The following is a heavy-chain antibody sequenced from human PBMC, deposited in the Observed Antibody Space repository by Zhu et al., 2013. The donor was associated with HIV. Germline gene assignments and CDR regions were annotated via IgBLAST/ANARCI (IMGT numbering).Heavy chain of an antibody. D-gene: IGHD1-26*01. CDR3: ARNVVGATTSWYAFDI. V-gene: IGHV1-18*01. CDR2: ISAYNGNT. CDR1: GYTFTSYG. Sequence: QVQLVQSGAEVKKPGASVKVSCKASGYTFTSYGISWVRQAPGQGLEWMGWISAYNGNTNYAQKLQGRVTMTTDTSTSTAYMELRSLRSEDTAVYYCARNVVGATTSWYAFDIWGQGTMVTVSS. J-gene: IGHJ3*02.